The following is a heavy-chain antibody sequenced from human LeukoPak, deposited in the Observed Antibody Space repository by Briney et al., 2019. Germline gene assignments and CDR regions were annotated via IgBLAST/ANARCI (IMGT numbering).Heavy chain of an antibody. CDR3: ARHYDTSCYHYFDF. D-gene: IGHD3-22*01. Sequence: GGSLRLSCAASGLTFSSYGLHWVRQAPGKGVEGVGVISNYGSNKYYADSVKGRFTISRDISKNTLYLEMNSLRAEDTAVYYCARHYDTSCYHYFDFRGQGTLVTVSS. CDR1: GLTFSSYG. V-gene: IGHV3-30-3*01. CDR2: ISNYGSNK. J-gene: IGHJ4*02.